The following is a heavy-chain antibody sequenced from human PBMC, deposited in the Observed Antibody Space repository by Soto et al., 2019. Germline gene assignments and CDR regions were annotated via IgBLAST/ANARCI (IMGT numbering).Heavy chain of an antibody. CDR1: GYTFTSYY. J-gene: IGHJ6*02. CDR3: ARDSIITIFAVVIPERYSYYYYGMDV. D-gene: IGHD3-3*01. Sequence: ASVKVSCKASGYTFTSYYMHWVRQAPGQGLEWRGIIIPSGGSTSYAQKFQGRVTMTRDTSTSTVYMELSSLKYEDTAVYYCARDSIITIFAVVIPERYSYYYYGMDVWGQGTTVTVSS. CDR2: IIPSGGST. V-gene: IGHV1-46*01.